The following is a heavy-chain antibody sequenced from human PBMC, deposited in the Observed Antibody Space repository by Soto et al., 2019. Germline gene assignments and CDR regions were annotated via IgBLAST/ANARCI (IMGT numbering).Heavy chain of an antibody. CDR1: GGSISSYY. J-gene: IGHJ4*02. V-gene: IGHV4-59*01. Sequence: SETLSLTCTVSGGSISSYYWSWIRQPPGKGLEWIGYIYYSGSTNYNPSLKSRVTISVDTSKNQFSLKLSSVTAADTVVYYCARWVSGFGINWGQGTLVTVSS. D-gene: IGHD3-10*01. CDR2: IYYSGST. CDR3: ARWVSGFGIN.